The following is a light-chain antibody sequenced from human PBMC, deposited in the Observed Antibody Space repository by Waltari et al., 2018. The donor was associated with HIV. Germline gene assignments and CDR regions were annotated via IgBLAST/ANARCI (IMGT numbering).Light chain of an antibody. CDR1: PGSVSTTYY. CDR2: NTD. J-gene: IGLJ3*02. CDR3: ALYMGSGVWV. V-gene: IGLV8-61*01. Sequence: QTVVTQEPSFSVSPGATVTLTCGLRPGSVSTTYYPSWYQQTPGQAPRTLIYNTDTRSSGVPDRFSGSIVGDKAVLTITGAQADDECYYYCALYMGSGVWVFGGGTTLTVL.